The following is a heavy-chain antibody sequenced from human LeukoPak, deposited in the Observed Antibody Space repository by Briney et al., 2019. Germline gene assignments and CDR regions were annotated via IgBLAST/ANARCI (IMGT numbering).Heavy chain of an antibody. D-gene: IGHD6-13*01. V-gene: IGHV4-59*01. Sequence: PSETLSLTCTVSGGSISSYYWSWIRQPPGKGLEWIGYIYYSGSTNYNPSLKSRVTISVDTSKNQFSLKLSPVTAADTAVYYCARVAKVGGGSPKSIAAAGYYFDYWGQGTLVTVSS. CDR1: GGSISSYY. CDR2: IYYSGST. CDR3: ARVAKVGGGSPKSIAAAGYYFDY. J-gene: IGHJ4*02.